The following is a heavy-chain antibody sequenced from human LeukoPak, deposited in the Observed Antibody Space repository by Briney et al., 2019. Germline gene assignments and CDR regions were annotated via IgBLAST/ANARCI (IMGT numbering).Heavy chain of an antibody. V-gene: IGHV3-53*01. Sequence: GGSLRLSCTVSGFTVSSNSMSWVRQAPGKGLEWVSFIYSGGNTHYSGSVKGRFTISRDNSKNTLYLQMNSLRADDTAVYYCARRAGEYSHPYDYWGQGTLVTVSS. CDR3: ARRAGEYSHPYDY. J-gene: IGHJ4*02. CDR1: GFTVSSNS. CDR2: IYSGGNT. D-gene: IGHD4-17*01.